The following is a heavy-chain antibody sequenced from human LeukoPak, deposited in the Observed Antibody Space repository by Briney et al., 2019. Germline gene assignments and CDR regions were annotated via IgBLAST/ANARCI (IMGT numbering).Heavy chain of an antibody. J-gene: IGHJ4*02. CDR1: GFTFSSYT. V-gene: IGHV3-30*01. D-gene: IGHD6-13*01. CDR3: AREEGAAAGTGFDC. CDR2: ISNDASDK. Sequence: PGGSLRLSCAASGFTFSSYTMSWVRQAPGKGLEWVASISNDASDKFYADSVKGRFSISRDNSGNTLYLQMNSLGAEDTAVYYCAREEGAAAGTGFDCWGQGTLVTVSS.